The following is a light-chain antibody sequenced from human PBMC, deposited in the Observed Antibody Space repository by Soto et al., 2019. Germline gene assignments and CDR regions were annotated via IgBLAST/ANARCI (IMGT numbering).Light chain of an antibody. J-gene: IGKJ2*01. V-gene: IGKV1-5*03. CDR2: KAS. CDR3: QHYNSYSPV. CDR1: QRIYNW. Sequence: DIQMTQSPSSLSASVGDRVTITCRADQRIYNWLAWYQQKPGRAPKLLIHKASTLESWVPPRFSGSGSETEFTLTISSLQPDDFATYYCQHYNSYSPVFGQGTKVDIK.